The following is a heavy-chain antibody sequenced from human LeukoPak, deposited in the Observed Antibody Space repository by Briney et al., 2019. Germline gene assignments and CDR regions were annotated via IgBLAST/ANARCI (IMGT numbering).Heavy chain of an antibody. CDR1: GFPFSSYG. J-gene: IGHJ6*03. CDR3: AKDYGENSAGYYYYYYMDV. CDR2: IYYDESNK. Sequence: GGSLRLSCAASGFPFSSYGIHWVRQAPGKGLEWVAFIYYDESNKYYADSVKGRFTISRDNSKSTLYLQMNSLRAEDTAVYYCAKDYGENSAGYYYYYYMDVWGKGTTVTVSS. D-gene: IGHD3-10*01. V-gene: IGHV3-30*02.